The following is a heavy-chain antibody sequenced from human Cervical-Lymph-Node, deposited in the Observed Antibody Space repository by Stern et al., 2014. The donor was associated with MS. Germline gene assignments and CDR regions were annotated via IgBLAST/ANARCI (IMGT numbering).Heavy chain of an antibody. CDR1: GGSFSNYT. CDR2: IIPIFDAA. V-gene: IGHV1-69*01. CDR3: ARGLQGYVYWYFDL. D-gene: IGHD5-12*01. J-gene: IGHJ2*01. Sequence: MQLVESGAEVRKPGSSVTLSCQASGGSFSNYTISWVRPAPGQGLEWMAGIIPIFDAANYAQKFRDRVTITADDATGTVSMDLTNLTSEDTAVYYCARGLQGYVYWYFDLWGRGTLVTVST.